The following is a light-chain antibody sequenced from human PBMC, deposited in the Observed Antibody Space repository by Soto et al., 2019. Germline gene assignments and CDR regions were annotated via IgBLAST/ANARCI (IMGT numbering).Light chain of an antibody. CDR1: SSHIGAGYD. Sequence: QSVLTQPPSVSGAPGQRVTISCTGSSSHIGAGYDVHWYQQLPGTAPKLLIYGNSNRPSGVPDRFSGSKSGTSASLAITGLQAEDEADYYCQSYDSSLSGWVLGGGTKLTVL. V-gene: IGLV1-40*01. CDR3: QSYDSSLSGWV. J-gene: IGLJ3*02. CDR2: GNS.